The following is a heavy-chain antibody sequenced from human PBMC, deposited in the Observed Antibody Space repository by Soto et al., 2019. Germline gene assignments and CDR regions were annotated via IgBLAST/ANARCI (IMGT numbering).Heavy chain of an antibody. D-gene: IGHD1-26*01. CDR3: AKLRVGPFYFDY. CDR1: GFTFSSYA. J-gene: IGHJ4*02. Sequence: PGGSLRLSCAASGFTFSSYAMIWVRQAPGKGLEWVSAISGSGGSTYYADSVKGRFTISRDNSKNTLYLQMNSLRAEDTAVYYCAKLRVGPFYFDYWGQGTLVTVSS. CDR2: ISGSGGST. V-gene: IGHV3-23*01.